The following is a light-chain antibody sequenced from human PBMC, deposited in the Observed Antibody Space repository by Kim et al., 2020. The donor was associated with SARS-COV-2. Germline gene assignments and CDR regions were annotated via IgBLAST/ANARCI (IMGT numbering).Light chain of an antibody. V-gene: IGLV6-57*02. CDR1: GGSIASNY. J-gene: IGLJ2*01. Sequence: NFMLTQPHSVSESPGKTVTISCTGSGGSIASNYVQWFQQRPGSAPTTVIYEDDQRPSGAPDRFSGSIDSSSNSASLTISGLKTEDEADYYCQSYDSNNHVVFGGGTQLTVL. CDR2: EDD. CDR3: QSYDSNNHVV.